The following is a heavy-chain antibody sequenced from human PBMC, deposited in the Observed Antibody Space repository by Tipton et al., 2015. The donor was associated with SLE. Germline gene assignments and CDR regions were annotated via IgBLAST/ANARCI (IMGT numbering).Heavy chain of an antibody. Sequence: GSLRLSCTGSGFIFSGSAIHWVRQASGKGLVWVSRISRDGSNTYYADSVEGRFTISRDNAKNTLYLQMHSLRVDDTAVYYCGRGVYSEGSVGMDVWGQGTTVTVSS. CDR2: ISRDGSNT. V-gene: IGHV3-74*01. D-gene: IGHD3-22*01. CDR1: GFIFSGSA. CDR3: GRGVYSEGSVGMDV. J-gene: IGHJ6*02.